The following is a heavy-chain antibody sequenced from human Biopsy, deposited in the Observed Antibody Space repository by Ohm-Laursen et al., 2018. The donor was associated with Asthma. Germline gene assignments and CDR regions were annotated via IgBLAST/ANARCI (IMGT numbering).Heavy chain of an antibody. CDR3: VRDGTDDAFDI. D-gene: IGHD1-1*01. CDR2: ISKDASTQ. CDR1: GFSFSNFA. J-gene: IGHJ3*02. V-gene: IGHV3-30*01. Sequence: SLRLSCSASGFSFSNFAIHWVRQAPDKGLEWVGVISKDASTQDYADSVKGRFTMARDNSKNTLDLQMNSLREEDTAVYYCVRDGTDDAFDIWGQGTVVSVSS.